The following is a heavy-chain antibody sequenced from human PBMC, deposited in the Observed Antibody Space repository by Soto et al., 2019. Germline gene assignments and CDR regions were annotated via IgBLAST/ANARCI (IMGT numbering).Heavy chain of an antibody. Sequence: PGGSVRLSCAASEFTVTNNEMSWVRQAPGKGLEWVSILYSGGNTYYADSVEGRFTISRDGSKNTLYLHMNSLRAEDTAVYYCALRRVAYADFWGQGTRVTVSS. CDR2: LYSGGNT. CDR3: ALRRVAYADF. D-gene: IGHD2-2*01. J-gene: IGHJ4*02. CDR1: EFTVTNNE. V-gene: IGHV3-53*01.